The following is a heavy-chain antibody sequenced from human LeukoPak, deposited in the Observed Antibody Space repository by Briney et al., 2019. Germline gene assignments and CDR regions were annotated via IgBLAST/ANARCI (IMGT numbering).Heavy chain of an antibody. CDR1: GGSFSGYY. D-gene: IGHD3-3*01. CDR3: ARLNYDFWSGYSNNWFDP. J-gene: IGHJ5*02. Sequence: SETLSLTCAVYGGSFSGYYWSWIRQPPGKGLEWIGYIYYSGSTNYNPSLKSRVTISVDTSKNQFSLKLSSVTAADTAVYYCARLNYDFWSGYSNNWFDPWGQGTLVTVSS. V-gene: IGHV4-59*08. CDR2: IYYSGST.